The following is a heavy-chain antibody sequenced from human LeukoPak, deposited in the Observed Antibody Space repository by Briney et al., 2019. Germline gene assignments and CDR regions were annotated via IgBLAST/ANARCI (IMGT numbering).Heavy chain of an antibody. CDR1: GGSISSSY. Sequence: NPSETLSLTCTVSGGSISSSYWSWVRQPPGKGLEWIGYIYYTGSTDYNPSLKSRVTISVDTSKNQFSLKLSSVTAADTAVYYCARPRGYCSSTSCPRGFDIWGQGTMVTVSS. CDR3: ARPRGYCSSTSCPRGFDI. V-gene: IGHV4-59*12. J-gene: IGHJ3*02. D-gene: IGHD2-2*01. CDR2: IYYTGST.